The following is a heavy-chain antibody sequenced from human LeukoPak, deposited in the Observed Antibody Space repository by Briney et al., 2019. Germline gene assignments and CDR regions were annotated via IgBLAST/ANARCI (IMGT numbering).Heavy chain of an antibody. V-gene: IGHV1-18*01. D-gene: IGHD3-16*02. Sequence: ASVKVSCKASGYTFTSYGISWVQQAPGQGLEWMGWISAYNGNTNYAQKLQGRVTMTTDTSTSTAYMELRSLRSDDTAVYYCARRGPYDYVWGSYRPNLFDYWGQGTLVTVSS. CDR1: GYTFTSYG. CDR2: ISAYNGNT. CDR3: ARRGPYDYVWGSYRPNLFDY. J-gene: IGHJ4*02.